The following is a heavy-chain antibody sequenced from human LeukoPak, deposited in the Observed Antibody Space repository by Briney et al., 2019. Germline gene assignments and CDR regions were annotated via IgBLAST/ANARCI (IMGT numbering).Heavy chain of an antibody. CDR2: ISGDGGST. Sequence: GGSLRLSRAASGFTFDDYAMNWVRQAPGTGLEWVSLISGDGGSTYYADSVKGRFTISRDNSKISLYLQMNSLRTEDTALYYCAKDTRDDAFDIWGQGRMVTVSS. J-gene: IGHJ3*02. CDR3: AKDTRDDAFDI. CDR1: GFTFDDYA. V-gene: IGHV3-43*02.